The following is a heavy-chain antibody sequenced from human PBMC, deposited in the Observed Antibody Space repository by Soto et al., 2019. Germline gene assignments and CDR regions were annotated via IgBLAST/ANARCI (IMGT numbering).Heavy chain of an antibody. Sequence: QVQLQESGPGLVKPSETLSLTCTVSGGSISSYYWSWIRQPPGKGLEWIGYIYYSGSTNYNPPLKSRVTISVDTSKNQFSLKLSSVTAADTAVYYCARVRYSGYDYGNYFDYWGQGTLVTVSS. CDR3: ARVRYSGYDYGNYFDY. CDR1: GGSISSYY. J-gene: IGHJ4*02. D-gene: IGHD5-12*01. CDR2: IYYSGST. V-gene: IGHV4-59*01.